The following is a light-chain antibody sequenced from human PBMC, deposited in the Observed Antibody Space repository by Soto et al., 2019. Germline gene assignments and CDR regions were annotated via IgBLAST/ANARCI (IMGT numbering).Light chain of an antibody. J-gene: IGLJ3*02. CDR2: GNS. Sequence: QGVLTQPPSVYGAPGQRVTISCTGSSYNIGAGYDVHWYQQLPGTAPKLLIYGNSNRPSGVPDRFSGSKSGTSASLAITGLQAEDEADYYCQSYDSSLSGWVFGGGTKVTVL. CDR1: SYNIGAGYD. V-gene: IGLV1-40*01. CDR3: QSYDSSLSGWV.